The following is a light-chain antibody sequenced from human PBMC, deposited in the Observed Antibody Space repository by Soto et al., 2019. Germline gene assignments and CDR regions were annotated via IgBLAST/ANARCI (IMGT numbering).Light chain of an antibody. CDR2: DAS. CDR3: QQRSNWLIT. V-gene: IGKV3-11*01. J-gene: IGKJ5*01. Sequence: EIVWTQSPATLSLSPGERVTLSCRASQSGRHYLAWYQQKPCQAPRLLIYDASNRATGIPARFSGSGSGPDFTLTISSLEPEDFAVYYCQQRSNWLITPGQPTRLEIK. CDR1: QSGRHY.